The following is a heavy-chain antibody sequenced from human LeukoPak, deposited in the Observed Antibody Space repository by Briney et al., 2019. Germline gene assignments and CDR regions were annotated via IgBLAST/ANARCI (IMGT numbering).Heavy chain of an antibody. CDR1: GGSISSYY. CDR3: ARHPLGAPRGFDY. Sequence: KPSEPLSLTCTVSGGSISSYYWSWIRQPPGKGLEWIGYIYYSGSTNYNPSLKSRVTISVDASKNQFSLKLSSVTAADTAVYYCARHPLGAPRGFDYWGQGTLVTVSS. J-gene: IGHJ4*02. V-gene: IGHV4-59*08. CDR2: IYYSGST. D-gene: IGHD1-26*01.